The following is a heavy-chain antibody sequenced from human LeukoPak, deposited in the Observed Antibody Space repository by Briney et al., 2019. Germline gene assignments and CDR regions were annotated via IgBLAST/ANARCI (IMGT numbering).Heavy chain of an antibody. J-gene: IGHJ3*02. Sequence: GGSLRLSCAASGFTFSSYSMNWVRQAPGKGLEWVSYISSSTSYIYYADSVKGRFTISRDNAKNSLYLQMNSLRAEDTAVYYCARDAPEDIVVVPAAIPDDAFDIWGQGTMVSVSS. CDR1: GFTFSSYS. CDR2: ISSSTSYI. V-gene: IGHV3-21*01. CDR3: ARDAPEDIVVVPAAIPDDAFDI. D-gene: IGHD2-2*02.